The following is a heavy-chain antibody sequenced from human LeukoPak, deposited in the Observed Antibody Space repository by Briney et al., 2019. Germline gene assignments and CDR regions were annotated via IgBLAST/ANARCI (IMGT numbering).Heavy chain of an antibody. CDR1: GITLSNYG. J-gene: IGHJ4*02. Sequence: GGSLRLSCAVSGITLSNYGMSWVRQAPGKGLEWVAGISDRGSRTNYADSVKGRFAISTDHPKNTLYLQMNSLRAEDTAVYFCAKRGVVIRVILVGFHKEAYYFDSWGQGALVTVSS. CDR2: ISDRGSRT. D-gene: IGHD3-22*01. CDR3: AKRGVVIRVILVGFHKEAYYFDS. V-gene: IGHV3-23*01.